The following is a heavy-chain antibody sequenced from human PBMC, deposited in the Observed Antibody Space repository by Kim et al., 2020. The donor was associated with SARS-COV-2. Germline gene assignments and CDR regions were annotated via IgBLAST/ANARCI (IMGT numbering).Heavy chain of an antibody. V-gene: IGHV4-59*01. Sequence: SETLSLTCTVSGGSISSYYWSWIRQPPGKGLEWIGYIYYSGSTNYNPSLKSRVTISVDTSKNQFSLKLSSVTAADPAVYYCARDHREWLQYTANWYFDLWGHGTLVTVSS. D-gene: IGHD3-3*01. CDR3: ARDHREWLQYTANWYFDL. CDR1: GGSISSYY. J-gene: IGHJ2*01. CDR2: IYYSGST.